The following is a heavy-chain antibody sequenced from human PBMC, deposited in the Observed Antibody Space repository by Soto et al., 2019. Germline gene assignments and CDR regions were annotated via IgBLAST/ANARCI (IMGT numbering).Heavy chain of an antibody. CDR3: VMVDNYVTPTPQDV. V-gene: IGHV1-18*01. CDR1: GYIFVNYG. CDR2: VSPYTGNT. J-gene: IGHJ6*02. D-gene: IGHD3-16*01. Sequence: QVQLVQSGDEVKKPGASVKVSCKASGYIFVNYGIAWVRQAPAQGLEWMGWVSPYTGNTHSATKVQGRLTMTTDTSRSTAYMDRGSLTSDDTAVYYCVMVDNYVTPTPQDVWGQGTTVTVSS.